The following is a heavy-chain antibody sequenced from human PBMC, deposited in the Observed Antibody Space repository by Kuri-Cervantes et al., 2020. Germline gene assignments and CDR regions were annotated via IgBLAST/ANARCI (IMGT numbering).Heavy chain of an antibody. D-gene: IGHD6-19*01. Sequence: SCTVSGGSISSGGYSWSWVRQPPGKGLEWIGYIYHSVSTYYNPSLKSRVTISVDRSKNQFSLKLSSVTAADTAVYYCARGIIAVAGMPLSWGQGTLVTVSS. CDR3: ARGIIAVAGMPLS. V-gene: IGHV4-30-2*01. CDR1: GGSISSGGYS. CDR2: IYHSVST. J-gene: IGHJ5*02.